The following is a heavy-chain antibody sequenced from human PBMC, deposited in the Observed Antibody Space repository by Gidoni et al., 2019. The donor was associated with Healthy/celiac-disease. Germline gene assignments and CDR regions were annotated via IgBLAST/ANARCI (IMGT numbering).Heavy chain of an antibody. D-gene: IGHD2-15*01. V-gene: IGHV4-38-2*02. CDR3: ARGCSGGSCYSHPPGY. CDR2: IYHTGST. CDR1: GYSISSGYY. J-gene: IGHJ4*02. Sequence: GLVKPSETLSLTCTVSGYSISSGYYWGWIRQPPGKRLEWIGSIYHTGSTYYSPSLKSRVTLSLDTSTTQFSLKLSSVTAADTAVYYCARGCSGGSCYSHPPGYWGQGTLVTVSS.